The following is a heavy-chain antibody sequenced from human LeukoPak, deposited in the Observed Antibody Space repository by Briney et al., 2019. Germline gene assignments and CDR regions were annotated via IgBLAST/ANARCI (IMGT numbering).Heavy chain of an antibody. Sequence: ASVKVSCKASGYTFTSYGISWVRQAPGQRLEWMGWISAYNGNTNYAQKLQGRVTMTTDTSTSTAYMELRSLRSDDTAVYYCARDRSYSSGWNAEYFQHWGQGTLVTVSS. J-gene: IGHJ1*01. V-gene: IGHV1-18*01. CDR1: GYTFTSYG. D-gene: IGHD6-19*01. CDR3: ARDRSYSSGWNAEYFQH. CDR2: ISAYNGNT.